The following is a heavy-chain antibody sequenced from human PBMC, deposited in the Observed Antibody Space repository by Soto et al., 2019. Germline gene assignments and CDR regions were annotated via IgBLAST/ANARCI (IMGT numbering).Heavy chain of an antibody. CDR2: ISSSSSYI. V-gene: IGHV3-21*01. J-gene: IGHJ6*02. D-gene: IGHD2-2*01. Sequence: EVQLVESGGGLVKPGGSLRLSCAASGFTFSSYSMNWVRQAPGKGLEWLSSISSSSSYIYYADSVKGRFTISRDNAKNSLYLQMNSLRAEDTAVYYCARDDIVVVPAAASYYYYGMDVWGQGTTVTVSS. CDR1: GFTFSSYS. CDR3: ARDDIVVVPAAASYYYYGMDV.